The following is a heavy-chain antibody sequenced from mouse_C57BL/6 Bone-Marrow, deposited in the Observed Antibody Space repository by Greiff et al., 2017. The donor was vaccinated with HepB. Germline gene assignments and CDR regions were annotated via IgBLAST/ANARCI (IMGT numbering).Heavy chain of an antibody. D-gene: IGHD1-1*01. CDR3: VVTTVVHFDY. CDR1: GYTFTSYW. Sequence: QVQLKQPGAELVKPGASVKLSCKASGYTFTSYWMQWVKQRPGQGLEWIGEIDPSASSTNYNQKFKGKATLTVDTSSSTAYMQLSSLTSEDSSVYYCVVTTVVHFDYCGQGTTLTVSS. CDR2: IDPSASST. V-gene: IGHV1-50*01. J-gene: IGHJ2*01.